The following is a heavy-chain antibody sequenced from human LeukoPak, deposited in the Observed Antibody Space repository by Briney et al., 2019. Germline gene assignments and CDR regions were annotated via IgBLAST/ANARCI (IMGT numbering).Heavy chain of an antibody. CDR2: IYYSGST. CDR1: GGSISGYY. CDR3: ARHEGAGGHVN. V-gene: IGHV4-59*08. Sequence: NPSETLSLTCTVSGGSISGYYWSWIRQPPGKGQDWIGYIYYSGSTNYNPPLTSRVTISVDRSQNQFSLKVSSLTAADTPVYYCARHEGAGGHVNWGQGSLVTVSS. D-gene: IGHD6-13*01. J-gene: IGHJ4*02.